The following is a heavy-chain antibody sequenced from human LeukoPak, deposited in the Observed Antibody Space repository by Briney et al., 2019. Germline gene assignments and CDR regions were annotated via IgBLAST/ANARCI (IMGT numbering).Heavy chain of an antibody. CDR2: IGIADDT. D-gene: IGHD5/OR15-5a*01. CDR3: VRGGIQVSGIDAFDI. V-gene: IGHV3-13*01. J-gene: IGHJ3*02. CDR1: GXTXRNYD. Sequence: LRXSCAASGXTXRNYDMHWVRQFPGRGLEWVSAIGIADDTHYPDSVKGRFTISRENTKNSLYLQMNSLRDGDTAVYYCVRGGIQVSGIDAFDIWGQGTMVTVSS.